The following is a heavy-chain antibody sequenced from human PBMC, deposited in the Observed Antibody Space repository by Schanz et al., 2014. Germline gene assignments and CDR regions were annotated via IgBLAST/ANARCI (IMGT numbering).Heavy chain of an antibody. J-gene: IGHJ4*02. CDR2: INPSGGST. CDR1: GYTFTSYY. Sequence: QVQLVQSGAEVKKPGASVKVSCKASGYTFTSYYMHWVRQAPGQGLEWMGIINPSGGSTSYAQKFQGRVTMTRDTSTSTVYMELSSLRSEDTAVYYCARVVQLGYCGSTNCYTGYFEYWGQGALVTVSS. CDR3: ARVVQLGYCGSTNCYTGYFEY. V-gene: IGHV1-46*01. D-gene: IGHD2-2*02.